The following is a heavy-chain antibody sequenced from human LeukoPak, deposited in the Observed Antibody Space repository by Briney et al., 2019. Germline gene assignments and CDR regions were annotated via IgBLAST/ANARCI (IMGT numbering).Heavy chain of an antibody. J-gene: IGHJ4*02. D-gene: IGHD4-4*01. Sequence: PGGSLRLSCAASGFTFSSYAMSWVRQAPGKGLEWVSAISGSGGSTYYADSVKGRFTISRDNSKNALYLQMNSLRAEDTAVYYCAKLGRGGTVTSDYWGQGTLVTVSS. CDR2: ISGSGGST. CDR1: GFTFSSYA. CDR3: AKLGRGGTVTSDY. V-gene: IGHV3-23*01.